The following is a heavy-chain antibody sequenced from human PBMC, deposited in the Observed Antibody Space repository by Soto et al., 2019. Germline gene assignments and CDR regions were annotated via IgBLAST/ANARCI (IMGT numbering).Heavy chain of an antibody. CDR3: ARGPRPSSTGTGAL. CDR2: ISDDGART. V-gene: IGHV3-74*01. J-gene: IGHJ4*02. Sequence: GPRRLPCVVSGFSLDQYWMRWFRQAAGKGLEWVSRISDDGARTDYADFVKGRFTIARDNAKKTLFLQMRSLRGEDMAVYYCARGPRPSSTGTGALWGRGALVIVSS. CDR1: GFSLDQYW. D-gene: IGHD1-1*01.